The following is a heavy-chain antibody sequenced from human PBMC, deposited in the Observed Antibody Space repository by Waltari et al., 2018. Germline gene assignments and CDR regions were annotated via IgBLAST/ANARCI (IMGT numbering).Heavy chain of an antibody. Sequence: QVQLVQSGAEVKKPGSSVKVYCKAYGGTFSSYALSRVRQAPGQGLEWMGGIIHIFGTANYAQKFQGRVTITTDESTSTAYMELSSLRSEDTAVYYCARSLWGTDDAFDIWGQGTMVTVSS. J-gene: IGHJ3*02. CDR2: IIHIFGTA. D-gene: IGHD7-27*01. CDR1: GGTFSSYA. V-gene: IGHV1-69*05. CDR3: ARSLWGTDDAFDI.